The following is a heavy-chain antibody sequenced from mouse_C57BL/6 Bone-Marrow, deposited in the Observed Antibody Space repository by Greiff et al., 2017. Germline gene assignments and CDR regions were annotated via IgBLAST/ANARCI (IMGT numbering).Heavy chain of an antibody. CDR3: ARGRRGDY. J-gene: IGHJ2*01. D-gene: IGHD2-12*01. Sequence: VQLQQSGPVLVKPGASVKMSCKASGYTFTSYWMHWVKQRPGQGLEWIGEIDPSDSYTNYNQKFKGKSTLTVDKSSSTAYMQLSSLTSEDSAVYYCARGRRGDYWGQGTTLTVSS. CDR2: IDPSDSYT. V-gene: IGHV1-69*01. CDR1: GYTFTSYW.